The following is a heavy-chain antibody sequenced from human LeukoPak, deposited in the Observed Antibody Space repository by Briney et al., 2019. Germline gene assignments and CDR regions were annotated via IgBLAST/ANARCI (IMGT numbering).Heavy chain of an antibody. J-gene: IGHJ4*02. D-gene: IGHD6-19*01. CDR1: GFTFSSYG. V-gene: IGHV3-30*02. Sequence: GGSLRLPCAASGFTFSSYGMHWVRQAPGKGLEWVAFIRYDGSNKYYADSVKGRFTISRDNSKNTLYLQMNSLRAEDTAVYYCAKDSGRIAVAGTIDYWGQGTLVTVSS. CDR3: AKDSGRIAVAGTIDY. CDR2: IRYDGSNK.